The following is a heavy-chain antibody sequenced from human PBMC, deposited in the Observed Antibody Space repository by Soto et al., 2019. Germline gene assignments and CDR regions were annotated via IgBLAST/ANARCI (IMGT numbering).Heavy chain of an antibody. D-gene: IGHD5-12*01. Sequence: SVKVSCKASGGTFSSYAISWVRQAPGQGLEWMGGVIPIFGTANYAQKFQGRVTITADESTSTAYMELSSLRSEDTAVYYCARDQRARSDGYPDPDAFDIWGQGTMVTVSS. CDR3: ARDQRARSDGYPDPDAFDI. V-gene: IGHV1-69*13. CDR1: GGTFSSYA. J-gene: IGHJ3*02. CDR2: VIPIFGTA.